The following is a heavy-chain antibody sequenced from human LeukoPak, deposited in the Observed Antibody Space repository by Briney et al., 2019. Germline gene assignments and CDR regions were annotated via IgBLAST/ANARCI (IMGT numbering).Heavy chain of an antibody. Sequence: SETLSLTCTVSGGSISSYYWSWIRQPPGKGLEWIGYIYYSGSTNYNPSLKSRVTISVDTSKNQFSLKLSSVTAADTAVYYCARDSGGSNPRECDAFDIWGQGTMVTVSS. CDR1: GGSISSYY. J-gene: IGHJ3*02. CDR2: IYYSGST. D-gene: IGHD2-15*01. V-gene: IGHV4-59*01. CDR3: ARDSGGSNPRECDAFDI.